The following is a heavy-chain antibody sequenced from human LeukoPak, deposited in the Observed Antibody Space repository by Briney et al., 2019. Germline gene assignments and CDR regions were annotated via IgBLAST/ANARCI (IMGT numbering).Heavy chain of an antibody. CDR3: ARGDGSYFDY. Sequence: GGSPRLSCAASGFTFSSYSMNWVRQAPGKGLEWVSSISSSSSYIYYADSVKGRFTISRDNAKNSLYLQMNSLRAEDTAVYYCARGDGSYFDYWGQGTLVTVSS. D-gene: IGHD1-26*01. CDR2: ISSSSSYI. V-gene: IGHV3-21*01. J-gene: IGHJ4*02. CDR1: GFTFSSYS.